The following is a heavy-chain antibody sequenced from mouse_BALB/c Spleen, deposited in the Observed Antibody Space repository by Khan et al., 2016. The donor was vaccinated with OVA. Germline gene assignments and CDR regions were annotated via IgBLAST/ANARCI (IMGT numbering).Heavy chain of an antibody. CDR1: GYTFISYW. J-gene: IGHJ3*01. D-gene: IGHD2-3*01. Sequence: QVQLQQSGAELAKPGASVKMSCKASGYTFISYWMHWVKQRPGQGLEWIGYITPSTGYTEYNQKLKDKATMTSDKSTSTAYMQLSSLTSEDSAVYYCARAIFDGYPPFAYWGQGTLVTVSA. V-gene: IGHV1-7*01. CDR3: ARAIFDGYPPFAY. CDR2: ITPSTGYT.